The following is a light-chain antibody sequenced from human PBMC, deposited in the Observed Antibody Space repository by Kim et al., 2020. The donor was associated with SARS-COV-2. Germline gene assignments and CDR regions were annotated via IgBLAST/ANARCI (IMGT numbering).Light chain of an antibody. CDR1: SSNIGAGYD. J-gene: IGLJ2*01. CDR3: QSYDSSLSGSV. V-gene: IGLV1-40*01. CDR2: GNS. Sequence: VTISCTGSSSNIGAGYDVHWYQQLPGTAPKLLIYGNSNRPSGVPDRFSGSKSGTSASLAITELQAEDEADYYCQSYDSSLSGSVFGGGTKVTVL.